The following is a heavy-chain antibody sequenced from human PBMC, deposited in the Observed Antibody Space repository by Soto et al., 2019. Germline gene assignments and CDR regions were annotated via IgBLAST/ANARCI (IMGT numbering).Heavy chain of an antibody. D-gene: IGHD6-13*01. CDR2: ISAYNGNT. CDR1: GYTFTSYG. J-gene: IGHJ3*02. CDR3: ARAPPYIAAAGPDAFDI. Sequence: ASVKVSCKASGYTFTSYGISWVRQAPGQGLEWMGWISAYNGNTNYAQKLQGRVTMTTDTSTSTAYMELRSLRSEDTAVYYCARAPPYIAAAGPDAFDIWGQGTMVTVSS. V-gene: IGHV1-18*01.